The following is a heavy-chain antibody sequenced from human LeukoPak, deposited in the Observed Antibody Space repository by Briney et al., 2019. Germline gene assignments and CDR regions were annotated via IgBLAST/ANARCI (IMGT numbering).Heavy chain of an antibody. D-gene: IGHD6-19*01. CDR1: GYTFTGYY. CDR2: INPNSGNT. CDR3: AAYSSDDAFDI. Sequence: GASVKVSCKASGYTFTGYYMHWVRQAPGQGLEWMGWINPNSGNTGYAQKFQGRVTMTRNTSISTAYMELSSLRSEDTAVYYCAAYSSDDAFDIWGQGTMVTVSS. J-gene: IGHJ3*02. V-gene: IGHV1-8*02.